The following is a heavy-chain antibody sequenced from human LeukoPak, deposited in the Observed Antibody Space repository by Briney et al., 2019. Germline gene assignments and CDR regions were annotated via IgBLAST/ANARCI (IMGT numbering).Heavy chain of an antibody. CDR2: INPNSGGT. D-gene: IGHD4-17*01. J-gene: IGHJ4*02. CDR3: ARDMTTVTTPDY. CDR1: GYTFTDYY. V-gene: IGHV1-2*02. Sequence: ASVKVSCTASGYTFTDYYIHWVRQAPRQGLEWMGWINPNSGGTDYAQTFQGRVTMTRDTSVSTAYMELSRLTSDDTAVYYCARDMTTVTTPDYWGQGTLVTVSS.